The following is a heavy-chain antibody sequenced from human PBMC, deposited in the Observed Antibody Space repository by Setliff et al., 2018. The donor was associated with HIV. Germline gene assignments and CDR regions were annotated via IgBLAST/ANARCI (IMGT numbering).Heavy chain of an antibody. D-gene: IGHD3-22*01. V-gene: IGHV3-21*01. Sequence: GGSLRLSCAASGFTFSSYSMNWVRQAPGKGLEWVSSISSSSSYIYYADSVKGRFTIARDNSKNTLYLQMNSLRAEDTAVYYCAKPLYDSSGYYLNWYFDLCGRGTLVTVSS. CDR1: GFTFSSYS. CDR3: AKPLYDSSGYYLNWYFDL. J-gene: IGHJ2*01. CDR2: ISSSSSYI.